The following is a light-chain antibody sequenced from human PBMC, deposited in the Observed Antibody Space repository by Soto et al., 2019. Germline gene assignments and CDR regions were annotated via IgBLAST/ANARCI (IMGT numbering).Light chain of an antibody. V-gene: IGKV3-20*01. CDR1: QTISNM. CDR2: GAS. J-gene: IGKJ1*01. Sequence: EVVMTQSPATLSVSPADKVSLSCRANQTISNMLAWYQQKPGQAPSRVIYGASSRATGISDRFSGSGSGTDFTLTISSLEPEDFAVYYCQQYGSSPRTFGQGTKVDIK. CDR3: QQYGSSPRT.